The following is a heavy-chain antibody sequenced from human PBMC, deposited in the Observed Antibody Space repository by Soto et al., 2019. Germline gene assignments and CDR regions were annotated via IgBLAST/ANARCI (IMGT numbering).Heavy chain of an antibody. CDR1: GFTFNSYA. V-gene: IGHV3-30-3*01. D-gene: IGHD1-1*01. Sequence: GGSLRLSCKASGFTFNSYAMHWVRQAPGKGLEWVAVMSSDGTNKYYTDSVKGRFTISRDNSKNTLFLRMNSLRAQDTAVYYCARETTHERYFHYYYGMDVWGQGTRVTVSS. CDR2: MSSDGTNK. CDR3: ARETTHERYFHYYYGMDV. J-gene: IGHJ6*02.